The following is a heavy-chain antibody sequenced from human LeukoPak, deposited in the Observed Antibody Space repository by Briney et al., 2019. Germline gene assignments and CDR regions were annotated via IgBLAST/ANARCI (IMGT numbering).Heavy chain of an antibody. CDR2: ISGSGGST. D-gene: IGHD6-19*01. Sequence: GGSLRLSCAASGFSVSNKYMSWVRQAPGKGLEWVSAISGSGGSTYYADSVKGRFTISRDKSKNTLYLQMNSLRAEDTAVYYCAKGLAVAGHFDYWGQGTLVTVSS. V-gene: IGHV3-23*01. CDR1: GFSVSNKY. CDR3: AKGLAVAGHFDY. J-gene: IGHJ4*02.